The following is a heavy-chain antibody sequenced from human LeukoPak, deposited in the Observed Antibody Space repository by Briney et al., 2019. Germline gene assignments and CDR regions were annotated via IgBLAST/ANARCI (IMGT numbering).Heavy chain of an antibody. D-gene: IGHD6-13*01. CDR1: GGYIRSYY. V-gene: IGHV4-59*01. CDR3: ARVYYSSSYDYWYFDL. Sequence: PSETLSLTCTVSGGYIRSYYWSWIRQPPGKGLEWIGYIYYSGSTNYNPSLKSRVTISVDTSKKQLSLKLSSATAADTAVYYCARVYYSSSYDYWYFDLWGRGTLVTVSS. J-gene: IGHJ2*01. CDR2: IYYSGST.